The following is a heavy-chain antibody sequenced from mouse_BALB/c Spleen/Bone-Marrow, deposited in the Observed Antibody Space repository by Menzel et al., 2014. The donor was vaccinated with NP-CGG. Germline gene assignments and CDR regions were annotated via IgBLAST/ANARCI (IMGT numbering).Heavy chain of an antibody. CDR3: ARDVGYGNYFVY. D-gene: IGHD2-10*02. CDR2: SRNKAKDYTT. Sequence: EVHLEESGGGLVQPGGSLRLSCATSGLTFSDFYMEWVRQPPGKRLEWIAASRNKAKDYTTEYSASVKGRFIVSRDTSQSILYLQMNALRAEDTAIYYCARDVGYGNYFVYWGQGTLVTVSA. J-gene: IGHJ3*01. V-gene: IGHV7-1*02. CDR1: GLTFSDFY.